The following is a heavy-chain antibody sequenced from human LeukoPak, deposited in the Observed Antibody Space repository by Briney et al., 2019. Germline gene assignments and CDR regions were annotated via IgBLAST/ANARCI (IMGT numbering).Heavy chain of an antibody. V-gene: IGHV3-48*03. CDR2: ISSSSSTI. Sequence: PGGSLRLSCAASGFTFSSYEMNWVRQAPGKGLEWVSYISSSSSTIYYADSVKGRFTISRDNAKNSLYLQMNSLRAEDTAVYYCARDSGGSQYHAFDYWGQGTLVTVSS. D-gene: IGHD2-15*01. CDR1: GFTFSSYE. J-gene: IGHJ4*02. CDR3: ARDSGGSQYHAFDY.